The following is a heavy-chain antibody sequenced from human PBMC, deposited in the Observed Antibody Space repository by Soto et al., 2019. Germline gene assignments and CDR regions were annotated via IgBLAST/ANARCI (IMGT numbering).Heavy chain of an antibody. V-gene: IGHV4-59*08. CDR1: GGSFTSDY. CDR3: AADTVTLYYYYYGMDV. CDR2: IYYNGTT. D-gene: IGHD4-17*01. Sequence: SETLSLTCTVSGGSFTSDYWSWIRQPPGKGLQWIGYIYYNGTTNYNPSLKSRLTISQDTAKGQISLELTSLTAADTAVYYCAADTVTLYYYYYGMDVWGQGTTVTVSS. J-gene: IGHJ6*02.